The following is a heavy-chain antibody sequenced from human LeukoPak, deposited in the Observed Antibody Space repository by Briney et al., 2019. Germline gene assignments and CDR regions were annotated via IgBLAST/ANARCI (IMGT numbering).Heavy chain of an antibody. D-gene: IGHD2-21*02. Sequence: PGRSLRLSCAASGFTFSMSWIHWVRQAPGKGLVWVSRINPDGSSTRHADSVKGRFTISRDNAKNTLYLQMDRLRAEDTAVYYCARELGGDRDYWGQGTLVIVSS. CDR1: GFTFSMSW. CDR2: INPDGSST. V-gene: IGHV3-74*01. CDR3: ARELGGDRDY. J-gene: IGHJ4*02.